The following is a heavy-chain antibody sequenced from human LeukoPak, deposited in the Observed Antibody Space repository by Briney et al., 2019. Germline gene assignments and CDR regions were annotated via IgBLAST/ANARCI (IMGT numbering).Heavy chain of an antibody. CDR3: AKVGGSSAWYWKNGLDV. J-gene: IGHJ6*02. V-gene: IGHV3-23*01. CDR1: GFTFSSYD. CDR2: ISGRGGST. D-gene: IGHD6-19*01. Sequence: GGSLRLSCAASGFTFSSYDMSWVRQAPGKGLEWVSGISGRGGSTYYADSVKGRFTISRDNSKNTLYVQMNSLRAEDTAVYYCAKVGGSSAWYWKNGLDVWGQGTTVTVSS.